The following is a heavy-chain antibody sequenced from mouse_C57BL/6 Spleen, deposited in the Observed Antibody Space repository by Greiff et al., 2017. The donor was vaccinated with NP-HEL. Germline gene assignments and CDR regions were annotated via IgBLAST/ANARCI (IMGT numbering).Heavy chain of an antibody. D-gene: IGHD2-5*01. J-gene: IGHJ1*03. CDR3: ASSGSNYWYFDV. CDR2: ISYDGSN. Sequence: EVQVVESGPGLVKPSQSLSLTCSVTGYSITSGYYWNWIRQFPGNKLEWMGYISYDGSNNYNPSLKNRISITRDTSKNQFFLKLNSVTTEDTATYYCASSGSNYWYFDVWGTGTTVTVSS. CDR1: GYSITSGYY. V-gene: IGHV3-6*01.